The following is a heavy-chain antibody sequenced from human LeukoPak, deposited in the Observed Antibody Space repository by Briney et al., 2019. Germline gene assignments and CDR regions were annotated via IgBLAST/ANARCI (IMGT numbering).Heavy chain of an antibody. CDR2: ISYDGSSK. J-gene: IGHJ4*02. CDR1: GFTFSSYG. Sequence: RSGGSLRLSCAASGFTFSSYGMHWVRQAPGKGLEWVAVISYDGSSKYYADSVKGRFTISRDNSKNTLYLQMNSLRAEDTAVYYCARISYGGQFDYWGQGTLVTVSS. D-gene: IGHD4-23*01. V-gene: IGHV3-30*03. CDR3: ARISYGGQFDY.